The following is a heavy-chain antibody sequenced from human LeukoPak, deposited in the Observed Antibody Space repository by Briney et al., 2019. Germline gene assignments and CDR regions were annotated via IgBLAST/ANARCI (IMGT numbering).Heavy chain of an antibody. CDR2: IYPGDADT. CDR3: ARSAIQRRLPYAFDI. V-gene: IGHV5-51*01. D-gene: IGHD5-12*01. CDR1: GYTFANYW. J-gene: IGHJ3*02. Sequence: GESLQISCQGSGYTFANYWIAWVRQLPGKGLDWMGIIYPGDADTRYSPSFQGQVTISADKSISTAYLQWSSLKTSDTAIYYCARSAIQRRLPYAFDIWGQGTMVTVSS.